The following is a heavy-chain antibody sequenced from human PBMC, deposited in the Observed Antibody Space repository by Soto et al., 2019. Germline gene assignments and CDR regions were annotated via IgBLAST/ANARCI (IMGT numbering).Heavy chain of an antibody. V-gene: IGHV3-23*01. CDR3: AKDPTDSRAVAGTSEYFQH. CDR2: ISGSGGST. D-gene: IGHD6-19*01. Sequence: GSLSLSCAASGFTFSSYAMSWVRQAPGKGLEWVSAISGSGGSTYYADSVKGRFTISRDNSKNTLYLQMNSLRAEDTAVYYCAKDPTDSRAVAGTSEYFQHWGQGTLVTVSS. CDR1: GFTFSSYA. J-gene: IGHJ1*01.